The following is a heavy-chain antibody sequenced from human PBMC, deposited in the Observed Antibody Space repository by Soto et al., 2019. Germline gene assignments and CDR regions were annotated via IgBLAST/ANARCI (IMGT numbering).Heavy chain of an antibody. CDR2: IIPIFGTA. CDR3: ARDPDYGDYDWYFDL. Sequence: QVQLVQSGAAVKKPGSSVKVSCKASGGTFSSYAISWVRQAPGQGLEWMGGIIPIFGTANYAQKFQGRVTITADESTSTAYMELSSLRSEDMAVYYCARDPDYGDYDWYFDLWGRGTLVTVSS. D-gene: IGHD4-17*01. J-gene: IGHJ2*01. CDR1: GGTFSSYA. V-gene: IGHV1-69*12.